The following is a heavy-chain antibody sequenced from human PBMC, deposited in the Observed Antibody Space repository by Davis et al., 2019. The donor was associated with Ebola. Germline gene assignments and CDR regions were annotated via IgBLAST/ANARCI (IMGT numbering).Heavy chain of an antibody. CDR1: GGSISSSSYY. D-gene: IGHD6-13*01. Sequence: MPSETLSLTCTVSGGSISSSSYYWGWIRQPPGKGLEWIGEINHSGSTNYNPSLKSRVTISVDTSKNQFSLKLSSVTAADTAVYYCARAPGIAAAKEDGAYWGQGTLVTVSS. CDR3: ARAPGIAAAKEDGAY. V-gene: IGHV4-39*07. J-gene: IGHJ4*02. CDR2: INHSGST.